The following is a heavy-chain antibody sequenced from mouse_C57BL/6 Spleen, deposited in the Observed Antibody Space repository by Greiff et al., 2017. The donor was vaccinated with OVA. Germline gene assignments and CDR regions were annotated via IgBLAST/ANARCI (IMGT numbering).Heavy chain of an antibody. J-gene: IGHJ2*01. D-gene: IGHD3-2*02. CDR2: INPETGGT. V-gene: IGHV1-15*01. Sequence: QVQLQQSGAELVRPGASVTLSCKASGYTFTDYEMHWVKQTPVQGLEWIGDINPETGGTAYNQKFKGKAILTADKSSSTAYMELRSLTSEDSAVFSCTRTRAQAFDYWGQGTTLTVSS. CDR1: GYTFTDYE. CDR3: TRTRAQAFDY.